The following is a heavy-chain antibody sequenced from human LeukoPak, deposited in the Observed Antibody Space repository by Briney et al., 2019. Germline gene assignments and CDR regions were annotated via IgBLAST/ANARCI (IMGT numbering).Heavy chain of an antibody. CDR2: IYPGDSDT. J-gene: IGHJ4*02. V-gene: IGHV5-51*01. Sequence: GESLKISFEGPGXRFTSYWIDWVRQMPGKGLEWMGIIYPGDSDTRYRPSFQGQVTISADKSISTAYLQWSSLKASDTAMYYCARRADGYTYYFDYWGQGTLVTVS. D-gene: IGHD5-24*01. CDR1: GXRFTSYW. CDR3: ARRADGYTYYFDY.